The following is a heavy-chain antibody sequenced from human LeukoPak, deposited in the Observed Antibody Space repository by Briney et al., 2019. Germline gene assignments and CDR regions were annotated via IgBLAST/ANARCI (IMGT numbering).Heavy chain of an antibody. CDR3: AIRGLAVAGQGFGY. CDR1: GYTFTSYD. V-gene: IGHV1-8*01. Sequence: ASVKVSCKASGYTFTSYDINWVRQATGQGLEWMGWMNPNSGNTGYAQKFQGRVTITRNTSISTAYMELSSLRSEDTAVYYCAIRGLAVAGQGFGYWGQGTLVTVSS. D-gene: IGHD6-19*01. CDR2: MNPNSGNT. J-gene: IGHJ4*02.